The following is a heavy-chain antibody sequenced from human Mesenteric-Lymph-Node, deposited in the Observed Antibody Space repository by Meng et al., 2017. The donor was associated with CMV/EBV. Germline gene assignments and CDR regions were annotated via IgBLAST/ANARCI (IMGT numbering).Heavy chain of an antibody. Sequence: SETLSLTCAVNGASFSGVYWSRFRQPPGQGLEWIGEINLSGSTNYNPSLKSRLTVSLDTSESQFSLKLISVTAADTAIYYCARTIRRDVVLLPAARDYYYYGMDVWGQGTMVTVSS. D-gene: IGHD2-2*01. J-gene: IGHJ6*02. CDR1: GASFSGVY. CDR3: ARTIRRDVVLLPAARDYYYYGMDV. CDR2: INLSGST. V-gene: IGHV4-34*01.